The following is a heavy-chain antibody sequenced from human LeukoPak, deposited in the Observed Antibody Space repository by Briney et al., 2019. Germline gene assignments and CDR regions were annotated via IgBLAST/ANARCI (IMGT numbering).Heavy chain of an antibody. CDR3: ARIAAAGTLDV. Sequence: PSETLSLTCTVSGGSIRSYYWSWIRQPPGKGLEWIGYIYYSGSTNYNPSLKSRVTISVDMSKNQFSLKLSSVTAADTAVYYCARIAAAGTLDVWGQGTTVTVSS. CDR1: GGSIRSYY. CDR2: IYYSGST. V-gene: IGHV4-59*01. D-gene: IGHD6-13*01. J-gene: IGHJ6*02.